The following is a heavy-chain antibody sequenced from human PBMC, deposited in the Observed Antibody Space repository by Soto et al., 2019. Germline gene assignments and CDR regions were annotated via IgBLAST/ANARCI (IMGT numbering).Heavy chain of an antibody. CDR3: ARDRWDCSSTSCYDPILDY. CDR2: IIPILGIA. V-gene: IGHV1-69*04. CDR1: GGTFSSYT. D-gene: IGHD2-2*01. Sequence: SVKVSCKASGGTFSSYTISWVRQAPGQGLEWMGRIIPILGIANYAQKFQGRVTITADKSTSTAYMELSSLRSEDTAVYYCARDRWDCSSTSCYDPILDYWGQGTLVTVSS. J-gene: IGHJ4*02.